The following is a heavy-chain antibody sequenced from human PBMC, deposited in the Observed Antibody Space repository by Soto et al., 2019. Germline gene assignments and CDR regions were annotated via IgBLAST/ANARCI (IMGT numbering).Heavy chain of an antibody. J-gene: IGHJ5*02. CDR2: ISSSSYI. Sequence: EVQLVESGGGLVKPGGSLRLSCAASGFTFSSYSMNWVRQAPGKGLEWVSSISSSSYIYYADSVKGRFTISRDNAKNSLYLQMNSLRAEDTAVYYCAREEGYCSSTSCSEEYNWFDPWGQGTLVTVSS. CDR3: AREEGYCSSTSCSEEYNWFDP. D-gene: IGHD2-2*01. CDR1: GFTFSSYS. V-gene: IGHV3-21*01.